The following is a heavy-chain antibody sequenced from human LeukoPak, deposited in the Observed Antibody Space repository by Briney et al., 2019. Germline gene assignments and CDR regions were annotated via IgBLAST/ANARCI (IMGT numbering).Heavy chain of an antibody. CDR3: TSHAAFDP. V-gene: IGHV3-15*01. J-gene: IGHJ5*02. CDR2: IKSKNVGGTT. CDR1: GFTFRNYG. Sequence: PGGSLRLSCAASGFTFRNYGMHWVRQAPGKGLEWVGRIKSKNVGGTTDYAAPVKGRFTISRDDSKNTVYLQMNSLKIEDTAVYYCTSHAAFDPWGQGTLVTVSS.